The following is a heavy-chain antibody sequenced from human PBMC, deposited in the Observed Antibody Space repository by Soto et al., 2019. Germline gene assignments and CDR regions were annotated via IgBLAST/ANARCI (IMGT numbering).Heavy chain of an antibody. Sequence: QITLNESGPTQVKPRQTLTLTCTFSGFSLTTSGVGVGWIRQSPGKAPEWLALLYCDDDKRYSPSLKSRLTITKDTSKNQVVLTMADLYPADTATYYCAHRVLRTVFGLVTTTAIYFDFWGQGTPVAVSS. CDR1: GFSLTTSGVG. CDR2: LYCDDDK. D-gene: IGHD3-3*01. CDR3: AHRVLRTVFGLVTTTAIYFDF. J-gene: IGHJ4*02. V-gene: IGHV2-5*02.